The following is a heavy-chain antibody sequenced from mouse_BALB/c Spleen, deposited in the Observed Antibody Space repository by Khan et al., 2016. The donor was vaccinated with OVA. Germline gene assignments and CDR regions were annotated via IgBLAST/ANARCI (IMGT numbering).Heavy chain of an antibody. CDR2: IYPGSGNT. D-gene: IGHD1-1*01. J-gene: IGHJ2*01. CDR1: GYIFTDYY. V-gene: IGHV1-84*02. Sequence: QVQLQQSGPELVKPGASVKISCKASGYIFTDYYINWVKQKPGQGLEWIGWIYPGSGNTKYNEKFKGMATLTVDTSSSTAYMDFSSLTSEDTAVXFCARGGYYGNSLFDYWGQGTTLTVSS. CDR3: ARGGYYGNSLFDY.